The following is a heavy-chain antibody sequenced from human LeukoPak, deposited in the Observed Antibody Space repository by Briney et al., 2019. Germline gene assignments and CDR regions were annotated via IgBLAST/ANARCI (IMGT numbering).Heavy chain of an antibody. CDR1: GDSVSSNSAA. V-gene: IGHV6-1*01. CDR2: TYYRSKWYN. J-gene: IGHJ4*02. CDR3: ARDSRRAAGTGPPGTLDY. Sequence: SQTLSLTCAISGDSVSSNSAAWNWIRQSPSRGLEWLGRTYYRSKWYNDYAVSVKSRITINPDTSKNQFSLQLNSVTPEDTAVYYCARDSRRAAGTGPPGTLDYWGQGTLVTVSS. D-gene: IGHD6-13*01.